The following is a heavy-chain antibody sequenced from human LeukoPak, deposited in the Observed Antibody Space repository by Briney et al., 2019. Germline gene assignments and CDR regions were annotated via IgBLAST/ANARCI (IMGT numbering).Heavy chain of an antibody. CDR3: ARSRGSSGYGTDY. CDR2: IYYSGST. CDR1: GDSVSSGSSY. D-gene: IGHD3-22*01. Sequence: SETLSLTCTVSGDSVSSGSSYWSWIRQPPGKGLEWIGYIYYSGSTNYNPSLKSRVTISVDTSKNQFSLKLNSVTAADTAVYYCARSRGSSGYGTDYWGQGTLVTVSS. J-gene: IGHJ4*02. V-gene: IGHV4-61*01.